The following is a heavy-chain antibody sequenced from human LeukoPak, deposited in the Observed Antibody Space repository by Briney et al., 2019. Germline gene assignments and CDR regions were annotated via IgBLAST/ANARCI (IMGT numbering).Heavy chain of an antibody. J-gene: IGHJ3*02. CDR3: ARGGWELLMPHAFDI. V-gene: IGHV3-11*04. CDR1: GFTFSDYY. Sequence: PGGSLRLSCAASGFTFSDYYMSWIRQAPGKGLEWVSYISSSGSTIYYADSVKGRFTISRDNSKNTLYLQMNSLRAEDTAVYYCARGGWELLMPHAFDIWGQGTMVTVSS. CDR2: ISSSGSTI. D-gene: IGHD1-26*01.